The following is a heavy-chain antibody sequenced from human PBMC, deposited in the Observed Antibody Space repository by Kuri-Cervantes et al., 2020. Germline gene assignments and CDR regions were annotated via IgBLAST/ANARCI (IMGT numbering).Heavy chain of an antibody. D-gene: IGHD6-19*01. CDR2: IIPIFGTA. CDR3: ARWGYSSGWRHFDY. Sequence: SVKVSCKASGGTFSSYAISWVRQAPGQGLEWMGGIIPIFGTANYAQKFQGRVTITADKSTSTAYMELSSLRSEDTAVYYCARWGYSSGWRHFDYWGQGTLVTVSS. CDR1: GGTFSSYA. V-gene: IGHV1-69*06. J-gene: IGHJ4*02.